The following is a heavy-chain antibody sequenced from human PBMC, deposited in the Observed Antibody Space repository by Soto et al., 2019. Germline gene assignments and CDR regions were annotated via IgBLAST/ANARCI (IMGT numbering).Heavy chain of an antibody. D-gene: IGHD3-22*01. CDR2: ISSSSSTI. J-gene: IGHJ4*02. Sequence: GGSLRLSCAASGFTFSSYSMNWVRQAPGKGLEWVSYISSSSSTIYYADSVKGRFTISRDNAKNSLYLQMNSLRDEDTAVYYCARDGEVYQYYYDTSGYYPYWGQGTLVTVSS. V-gene: IGHV3-48*02. CDR1: GFTFSSYS. CDR3: ARDGEVYQYYYDTSGYYPY.